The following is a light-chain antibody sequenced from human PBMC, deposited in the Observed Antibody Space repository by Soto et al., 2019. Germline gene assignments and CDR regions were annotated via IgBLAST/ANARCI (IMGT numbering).Light chain of an antibody. CDR3: CSYAGSSTPYV. V-gene: IGLV2-23*02. CDR1: SSDVGSYNL. Sequence: QSVLTQPASVSGSSGQAITISCTGTSSDVGSYNLVSWYQQHPGKAPKLMIYEVSKRPSGVSNRFSGSKSGNTASLTISGLQAEDEADYYCCSYAGSSTPYVFGTGTKVTVL. CDR2: EVS. J-gene: IGLJ1*01.